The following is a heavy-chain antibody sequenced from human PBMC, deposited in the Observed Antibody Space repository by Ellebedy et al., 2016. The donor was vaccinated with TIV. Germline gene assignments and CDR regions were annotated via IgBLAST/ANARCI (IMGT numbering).Heavy chain of an antibody. J-gene: IGHJ5*02. V-gene: IGHV3-66*01. CDR1: GFTVNSYF. CDR3: ARDPGGGGNYGDNWFDP. Sequence: PGGSLRPSCAASGFTVNSYFMTWVRQAPGKGLEWVSVIYKDGGTNYTDSVLGRFTISRDNSENTLHLQMDSLRVEDTAVYYCARDPGGGGNYGDNWFDPWGQGTLVTVSS. D-gene: IGHD3-22*01. CDR2: IYKDGGT.